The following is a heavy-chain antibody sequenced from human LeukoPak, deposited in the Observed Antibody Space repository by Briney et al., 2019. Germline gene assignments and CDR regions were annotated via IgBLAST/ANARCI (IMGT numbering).Heavy chain of an antibody. D-gene: IGHD4-23*01. CDR1: GFTFSTYW. CDR3: ARLYGGNSNNYYCDY. Sequence: GGSLRLSCAASGFTFSTYWMHWVRQVPGKGLVWVSRINSDGNIITYADSVKGRFTISRDNARNMVYLQMNSLRAEDTAVYYCARLYGGNSNNYYCDYWGQGTLVTVSS. CDR2: INSDGNII. J-gene: IGHJ4*02. V-gene: IGHV3-74*01.